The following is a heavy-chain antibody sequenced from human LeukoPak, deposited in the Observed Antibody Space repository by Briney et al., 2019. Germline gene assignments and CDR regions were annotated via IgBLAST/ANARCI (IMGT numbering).Heavy chain of an antibody. J-gene: IGHJ3*02. Sequence: PGGSLRLSCAASGFTFSRYTINWVRQAPGKGLEWVSYISSGGTIIYYGDSVKGRFTISRDSAKNSLSLQMNSLRPEDTAVYYCARDLNGDYPEDSLDIWGQGTMVTVS. D-gene: IGHD4-17*01. V-gene: IGHV3-48*04. CDR2: ISSGGTII. CDR3: ARDLNGDYPEDSLDI. CDR1: GFTFSRYT.